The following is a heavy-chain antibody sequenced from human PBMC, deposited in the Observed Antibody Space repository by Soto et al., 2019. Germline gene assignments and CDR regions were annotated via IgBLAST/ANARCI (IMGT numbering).Heavy chain of an antibody. CDR3: AKDVGSGSFKGYYYGMDV. Sequence: GGSLRLCCAVSGVTFSSYAMNWVRQAPGKGLEWVSSISRGGYTYHAESVKGRFTISRDNSKNTLYLQMNSLRAEDTAVYYCAKDVGSGSFKGYYYGMDVWGQGNTVTVSS. V-gene: IGHV3-23*01. CDR2: ISRGGYT. J-gene: IGHJ6*02. D-gene: IGHD6-19*01. CDR1: GVTFSSYA.